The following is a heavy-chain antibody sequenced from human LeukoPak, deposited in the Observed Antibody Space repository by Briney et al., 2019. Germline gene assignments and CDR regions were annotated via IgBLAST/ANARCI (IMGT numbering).Heavy chain of an antibody. Sequence: AGGSLRLSCAASGFTFSSYAMSWVRQAPGKGLEWVSAISGSGGGTYYADSVKGRFTISRDNSKNTLYLKMNSLRAEDTAVYYCAKKARIAAAGRNVYWGEGTLVTVSS. CDR1: GFTFSSYA. CDR3: AKKARIAAAGRNVY. CDR2: ISGSGGGT. D-gene: IGHD6-13*01. V-gene: IGHV3-23*01. J-gene: IGHJ4*02.